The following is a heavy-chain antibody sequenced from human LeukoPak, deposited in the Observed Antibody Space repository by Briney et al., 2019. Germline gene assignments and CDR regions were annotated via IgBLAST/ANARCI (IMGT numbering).Heavy chain of an antibody. CDR2: FDPEDGET. CDR1: GYTLTELS. J-gene: IGHJ3*02. CDR3: AAGVVIARDAFDI. V-gene: IGHV1-24*01. Sequence: ASVKVSCKVSGYTLTELSMHWVRQAPGKGLEWMGGFDPEDGETIYAQRFQGRVTMTEDTSTDTAYMELSSLRSADTAVYYCAAGVVIARDAFDIWGQGAMVTVSS. D-gene: IGHD2-15*01.